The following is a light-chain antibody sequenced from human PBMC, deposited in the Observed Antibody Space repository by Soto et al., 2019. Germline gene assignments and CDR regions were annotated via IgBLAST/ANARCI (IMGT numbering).Light chain of an antibody. V-gene: IGKV1-39*01. J-gene: IGKJ4*01. CDR2: SAK. CDR3: QQSHSTPLN. Sequence: DIQMTQSPSYLLASVGDRVTLTCRASQSISTFLNWYQQKTGKAPKLLIYSAKSLETGVSSRFSAFASATYFTLTINNVQPDDAATYFCQQSHSTPLNFGGGTKLQIK. CDR1: QSISTF.